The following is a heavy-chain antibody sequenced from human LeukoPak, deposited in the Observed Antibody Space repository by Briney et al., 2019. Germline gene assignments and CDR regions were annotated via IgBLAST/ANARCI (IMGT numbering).Heavy chain of an antibody. J-gene: IGHJ2*01. CDR1: GFTFSNAW. CDR3: ARDHSGTYTNYWHFDL. V-gene: IGHV3-30*03. CDR2: ISHDGSNK. Sequence: GGSLRLSCAASGFTFSNAWMSWVRQAPGKGLEWVAVISHDGSNKEYADSVKGRFTISRDIAKKSLYLQMSSLRDEDTSVYYCARDHSGTYTNYWHFDLWGRGTLVTVSS. D-gene: IGHD1-26*01.